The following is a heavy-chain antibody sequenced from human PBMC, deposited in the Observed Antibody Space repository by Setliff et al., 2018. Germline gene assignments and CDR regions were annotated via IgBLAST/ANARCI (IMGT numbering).Heavy chain of an antibody. Sequence: SVKVSCKASGGTFSSYAISWVRQAPGQGLEWMGGIIPIFGTANYAQKFQGRVTITTDESTSTAYMELSSLRSEDTAVYYCARGPRNVVVVAATPSYFDYWGQGTLVTVPQ. CDR1: GGTFSSYA. V-gene: IGHV1-69*05. CDR3: ARGPRNVVVVAATPSYFDY. J-gene: IGHJ4*02. D-gene: IGHD2-15*01. CDR2: IIPIFGTA.